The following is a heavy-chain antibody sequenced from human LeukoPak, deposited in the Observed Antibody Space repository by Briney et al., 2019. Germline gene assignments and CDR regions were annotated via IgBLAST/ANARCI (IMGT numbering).Heavy chain of an antibody. CDR2: INPASRDT. Sequence: ASVKVSCKASGSTFSDYYVHWVRQAPGQGLEWMGWINPASRDTRHAQNFQGRVTMTSDTSITTAYVDLSGLGSDATAVYYCARGGSISGTYFGFDYWGQGTQVTVSS. D-gene: IGHD3-10*01. CDR1: GSTFSDYY. V-gene: IGHV1-2*02. CDR3: ARGGSISGTYFGFDY. J-gene: IGHJ4*02.